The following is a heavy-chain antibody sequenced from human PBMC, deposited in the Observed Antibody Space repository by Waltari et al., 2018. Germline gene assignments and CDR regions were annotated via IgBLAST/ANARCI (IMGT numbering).Heavy chain of an antibody. D-gene: IGHD5-12*01. V-gene: IGHV4-38-2*01. CDR3: ARQEGGWLRLFASFPYYGMDV. CDR2: IYHSGST. CDR1: VYSISSGYY. J-gene: IGHJ6*02. Sequence: QVQLQESGPGLVKPSETLSLTAAVSVYSISSGYYWGWNRQPPGTGLGWIGSIYHSGSTYYSPSLKSRVTISVDTSKNQFSLKLSSVTAADTAVYYCARQEGGWLRLFASFPYYGMDVWGQGTTVTVSS.